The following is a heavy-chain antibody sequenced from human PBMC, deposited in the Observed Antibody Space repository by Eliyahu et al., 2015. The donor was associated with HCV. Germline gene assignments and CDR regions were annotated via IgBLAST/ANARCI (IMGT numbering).Heavy chain of an antibody. J-gene: IGHJ2*01. V-gene: IGHV1-69*04. CDR2: IIPILGII. Sequence: QVQLVQSGAEVKKPGSSVKVPCKASGGTFSSYAISWVRQAPGQGLEWMGRIIPILGIINDAQKFKGRVTITADRSTTTAYMELRSLTSEDTAVYYCARATGDLLNLANWHFDLWGRGTLVIVSS. D-gene: IGHD7-27*01. CDR3: ARATGDLLNLANWHFDL. CDR1: GGTFSSYA.